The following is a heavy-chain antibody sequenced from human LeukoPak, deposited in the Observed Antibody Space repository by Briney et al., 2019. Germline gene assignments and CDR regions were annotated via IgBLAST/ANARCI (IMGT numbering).Heavy chain of an antibody. CDR2: IISVFGTT. D-gene: IGHD2-2*03. V-gene: IGHV1-69*05. J-gene: IGHJ4*02. CDR1: GGAFSSYT. CDR3: ARATPGYYFDY. Sequence: SVKVSCKASGGAFSSYTFSWVRQAPGHGLEWMGEIISVFGTTNYAPTLQGRVTITTDKSTSTAYMVLSNLRSEDTAFYYCARATPGYYFDYWGQGTLVTVSS.